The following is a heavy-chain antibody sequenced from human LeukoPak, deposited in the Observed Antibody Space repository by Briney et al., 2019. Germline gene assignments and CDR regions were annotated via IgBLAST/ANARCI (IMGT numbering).Heavy chain of an antibody. CDR2: ISYDGSNK. D-gene: IGHD3-3*01. V-gene: IGHV3-30-3*01. CDR1: GFTFSSYA. J-gene: IGHJ6*02. Sequence: GGSLRLSCAASGFTFSSYAMHWVRQAPGKGLEWVAVISYDGSNKYYADSVKGRFTISRDNSKNTLYLQMNSPRAEDTAVYYCARDLNYDFWSGYFSRNYYYGMDVWGQGTTVTVSS. CDR3: ARDLNYDFWSGYFSRNYYYGMDV.